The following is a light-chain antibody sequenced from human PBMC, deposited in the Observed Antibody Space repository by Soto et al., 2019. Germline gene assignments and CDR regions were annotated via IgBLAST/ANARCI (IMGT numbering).Light chain of an antibody. CDR3: SSYTSSSTLLYV. Sequence: QPVLTQPASVSGSPGQSITISCTGTSSNVGGYNYVSWYQQPPGKAPKLMFYDVSNRPSGVSNRFSGSKSGNTASLTTSGLQAEDEADYYCSSYTSSSTLLYVFGTGTKLTVL. J-gene: IGLJ1*01. V-gene: IGLV2-14*01. CDR2: DVS. CDR1: SSNVGGYNY.